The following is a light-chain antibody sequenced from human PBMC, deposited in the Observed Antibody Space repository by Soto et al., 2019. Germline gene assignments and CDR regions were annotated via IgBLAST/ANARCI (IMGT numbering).Light chain of an antibody. J-gene: IGLJ3*02. V-gene: IGLV2-11*01. Sequence: QSALTQPPSVSGSPGQSVTISCTAAGSDVGGSNHVSWYQLHPGKAPKLMIYEVNNRPSGVPDRFSGSKSGSTASLTISGLQAEDEADYYCCLSPGSLTWVFGGGTKLTVL. CDR2: EVN. CDR1: GSDVGGSNH. CDR3: CLSPGSLTWV.